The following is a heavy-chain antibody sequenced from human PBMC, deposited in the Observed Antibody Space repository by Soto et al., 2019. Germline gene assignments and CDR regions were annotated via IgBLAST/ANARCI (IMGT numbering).Heavy chain of an antibody. CDR2: ISYDGSNK. CDR1: GFTFSSYG. Sequence: PGGSLRLSCAASGFTFSSYGMHWVRQAPGKGLEWVAVISYDGSNKYYADSVKGRFTISRDNSKNTLYLQMNSLRAEDTAVYYCAKESVTIFGVVIIPGSLGYYGMDVWGQGTTFTVSS. CDR3: AKESVTIFGVVIIPGSLGYYGMDV. V-gene: IGHV3-30*18. D-gene: IGHD3-3*01. J-gene: IGHJ6*02.